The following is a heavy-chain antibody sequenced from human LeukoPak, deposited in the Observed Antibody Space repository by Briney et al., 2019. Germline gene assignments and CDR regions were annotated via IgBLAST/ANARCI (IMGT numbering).Heavy chain of an antibody. D-gene: IGHD6-19*01. CDR1: GGTFSSYA. CDR2: IIPIFGTA. J-gene: IGHJ4*02. V-gene: IGHV1-69*13. CDR3: AIHRDSSGWYIGDY. Sequence: ASVKVSCKASGGTFSSYAISWVRQAPGQRLEWMGGIIPIFGTANYAQKFQGRVTITADESTSTAYMELSSLRSEDTAVYYCAIHRDSSGWYIGDYWGQGTLVTVSS.